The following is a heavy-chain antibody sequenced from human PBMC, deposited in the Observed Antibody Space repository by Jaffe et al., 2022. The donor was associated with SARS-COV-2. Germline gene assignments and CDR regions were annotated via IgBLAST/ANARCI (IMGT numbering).Heavy chain of an antibody. CDR2: IHSSGGST. D-gene: IGHD7-27*01. Sequence: EVQLEESGGSLVPSGGSLRLSCAASGFTFGNYIMSWVRQAPGKGLEWVSTIHSSGGSTYYADSVKGRFTISGDSSKNTLYLQMNSLRAEDTAVYYCARDLSANWGYWYPDLWGRGTLVTVSA. CDR1: GFTFGNYI. CDR3: ARDLSANWGYWYPDL. V-gene: IGHV3-23*04. J-gene: IGHJ2*01.